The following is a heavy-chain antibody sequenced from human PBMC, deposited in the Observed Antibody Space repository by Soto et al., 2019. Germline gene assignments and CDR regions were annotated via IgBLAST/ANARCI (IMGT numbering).Heavy chain of an antibody. CDR1: GGTFSSYA. CDR3: ARDAYSSGWTGGVGAFDI. Sequence: SVKVSCKASGGTFSSYAISWVRQAPGQGLEWMGGIIPIFGTANYAQKFQGRVTITADESTSTAYMELSSLRSEDTAVYYGARDAYSSGWTGGVGAFDIWGQGTMVTVSS. J-gene: IGHJ3*02. V-gene: IGHV1-69*13. CDR2: IIPIFGTA. D-gene: IGHD6-19*01.